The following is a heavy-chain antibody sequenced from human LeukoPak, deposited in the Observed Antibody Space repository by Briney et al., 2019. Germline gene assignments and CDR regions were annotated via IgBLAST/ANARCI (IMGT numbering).Heavy chain of an antibody. D-gene: IGHD3-16*01. J-gene: IGHJ4*02. V-gene: IGHV5-51*01. CDR3: TRHSDVVGAI. CDR2: IYPRDSDT. CDR1: GYTFTHQW. Sequence: GESLKISCEASGYTFTHQWIGWVRQMPGTGLEWVGIIYPRDSDTIYSPSFQGHVTISADTSINTAYLEWRSLEASDTAMYYCTRHSDVVGAIWGQGAQVTVSS.